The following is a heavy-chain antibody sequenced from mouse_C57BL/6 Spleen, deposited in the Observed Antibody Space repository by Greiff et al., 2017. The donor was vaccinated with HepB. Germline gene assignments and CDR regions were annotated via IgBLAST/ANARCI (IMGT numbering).Heavy chain of an antibody. V-gene: IGHV1-82*01. CDR2: IYPGDGDT. CDR1: GYAFSSSW. D-gene: IGHD2-4*01. Sequence: VQLQQSGPELVKPGASVKISCKASGYAFSSSWMNWVKQRPGKGLEWIGRIYPGDGDTNYNGKFKGKATLTADKSSSTAYMQLSSLTAEDSAVYFCARSDYDYEGFAYWGQGTLVTVSA. CDR3: ARSDYDYEGFAY. J-gene: IGHJ3*01.